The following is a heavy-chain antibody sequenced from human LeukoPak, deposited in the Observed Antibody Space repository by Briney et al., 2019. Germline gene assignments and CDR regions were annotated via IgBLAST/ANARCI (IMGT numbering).Heavy chain of an antibody. CDR1: GGTLSSYA. CDR2: IIPIFGTA. CDR3: ARDAPPSSWDPFDY. J-gene: IGHJ4*02. D-gene: IGHD6-13*01. Sequence: SVKVSCKASGGTLSSYAISWVRQAPGQGLEWMGGIIPIFGTASYAQKFQGRVTITADESTSTAYMELSSLRSEDTAVYYCARDAPPSSWDPFDYWGQGTLVTVSS. V-gene: IGHV1-69*13.